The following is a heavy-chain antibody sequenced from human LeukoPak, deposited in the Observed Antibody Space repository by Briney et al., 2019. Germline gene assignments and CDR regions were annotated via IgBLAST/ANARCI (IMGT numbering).Heavy chain of an antibody. V-gene: IGHV3-49*04. J-gene: IGHJ4*02. CDR3: TRGLMGYTGYDGY. Sequence: PGGSLRLSCTASGFTIGDYAISWVRQAPGKGLEWVGFIRSNTFGGTTEYAASVKDRFSISRDDSKGIAYLQMDSLRTEDTALYYCTRGLMGYTGYDGYWGQGTLVTVSS. CDR1: GFTIGDYA. D-gene: IGHD5-12*01. CDR2: IRSNTFGGTT.